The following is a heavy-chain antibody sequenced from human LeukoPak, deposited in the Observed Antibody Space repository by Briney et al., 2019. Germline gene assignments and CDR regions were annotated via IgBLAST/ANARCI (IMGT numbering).Heavy chain of an antibody. D-gene: IGHD2-15*01. CDR2: ISSSSSYI. J-gene: IGHJ4*02. CDR1: GFTFSSYE. CDR3: AREAASNY. V-gene: IGHV3-21*01. Sequence: GGSLRLSCAASGFTFSSYEMNWVRQAPGKGLEWVSSISSSSSYIYYADSVEGRFTISRDNAKNSLYLQMNSLRAEDTAVYYCAREAASNYWGQGTLVTVSS.